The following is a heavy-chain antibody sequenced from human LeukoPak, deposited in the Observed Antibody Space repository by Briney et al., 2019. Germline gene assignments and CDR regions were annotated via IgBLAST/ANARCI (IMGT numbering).Heavy chain of an antibody. CDR3: ARRERGDGYKGNFDY. J-gene: IGHJ4*02. D-gene: IGHD5-24*01. CDR2: IYYSGST. V-gene: IGHV4-59*12. Sequence: SETLSLTCTVSGGSISSYYWSWIRQPPGKGLEWIGYIYYSGSTNYNPSLKSRVTISVDTSKNQFSLKLSSVTAADTAVYYCARRERGDGYKGNFDYWGQGTLVTVSS. CDR1: GGSISSYY.